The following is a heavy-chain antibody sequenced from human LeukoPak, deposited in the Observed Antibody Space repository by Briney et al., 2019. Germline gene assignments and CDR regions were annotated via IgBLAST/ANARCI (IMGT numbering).Heavy chain of an antibody. Sequence: SQTLYLTCTVSGGSISSGDYYWSWIRQPPGKDLEWIGYLYYSGSTYCNQFLKSRVTISVDTSKNQFSLKLSSVTAADTAVYYCARATWVRYFDLWGRGTLVTVST. CDR2: LYYSGST. V-gene: IGHV4-30-4*08. CDR1: GGSISSGDYY. CDR3: ARATWVRYFDL. D-gene: IGHD7-27*01. J-gene: IGHJ2*01.